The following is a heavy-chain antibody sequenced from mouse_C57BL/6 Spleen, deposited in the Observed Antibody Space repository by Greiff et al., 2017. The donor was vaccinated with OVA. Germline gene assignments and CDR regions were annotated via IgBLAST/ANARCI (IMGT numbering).Heavy chain of an antibody. CDR2: IHPNSCST. J-gene: IGHJ2*01. CDR3: ARGGTTVVASSGFDY. D-gene: IGHD1-1*01. CDR1: GYTFTSYW. Sequence: VQLQESGAELVKPGASVKLSCKASGYTFTSYWMHWVKQRPGQGLEWIGMIHPNSCSTNYNEKFKSKATLTVDKSSSTAYMQLSSLTSEDSAVYYCARGGTTVVASSGFDYWGQGTTLTVSS. V-gene: IGHV1-64*01.